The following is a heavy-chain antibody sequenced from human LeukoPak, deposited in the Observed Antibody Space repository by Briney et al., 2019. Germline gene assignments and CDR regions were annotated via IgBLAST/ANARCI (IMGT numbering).Heavy chain of an antibody. CDR3: AKVVGRRGMDV. Sequence: GGSLRLSCAAPGFTFGSYAMGWVRQAPGKGRKWVSAISGSGGSTYYADSVKGRFTISRDNSKNTLYLQMNSLRAEDTAVYYCAKVVGRRGMDVWGQGTTVTVSS. J-gene: IGHJ6*02. CDR1: GFTFGSYA. V-gene: IGHV3-23*01. CDR2: ISGSGGST.